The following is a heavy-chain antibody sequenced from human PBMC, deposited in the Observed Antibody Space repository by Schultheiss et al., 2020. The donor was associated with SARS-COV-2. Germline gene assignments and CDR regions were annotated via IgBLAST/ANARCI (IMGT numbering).Heavy chain of an antibody. CDR3: ARPSPSIRDAFDI. CDR2: IYYSGST. J-gene: IGHJ3*02. CDR1: GGSISSYY. V-gene: IGHV4-59*01. Sequence: SETLSLTCTVSGGSISSYYWSWIRQPPGKGLEWIGYIYYSGSTNYNPSLKSRVTISVDTSKNQFSLKLSSVTAADTAVYYCARPSPSIRDAFDIWGQGTMVTVSS. D-gene: IGHD2/OR15-2a*01.